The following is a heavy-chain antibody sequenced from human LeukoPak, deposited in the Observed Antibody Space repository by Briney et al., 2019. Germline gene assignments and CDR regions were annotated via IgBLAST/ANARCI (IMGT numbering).Heavy chain of an antibody. Sequence: ASVKVSCKASGYTFTSYYMDWVRQAPGQGLEWMGIINPSGGSTSYAQKFQGRVTMTRDTPTSTVYMGLSSLRSEDTAVYYCARDTRADDSSGYYPKYYFDYWGQGTLVTVSS. CDR3: ARDTRADDSSGYYPKYYFDY. D-gene: IGHD3-22*01. V-gene: IGHV1-46*01. CDR1: GYTFTSYY. J-gene: IGHJ4*02. CDR2: INPSGGST.